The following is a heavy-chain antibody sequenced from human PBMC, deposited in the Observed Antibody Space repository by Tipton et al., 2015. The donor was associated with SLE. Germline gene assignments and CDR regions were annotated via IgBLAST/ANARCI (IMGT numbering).Heavy chain of an antibody. CDR1: GFTVSNNY. D-gene: IGHD3-10*01. Sequence: GSLRLSCAASGFTVSNNYMSWVRQAPGKGLEWVSVIYSGGSTYYADSVKGRFTISRDNSKNTLYLQMNSLRAEDTAVYYCARAYGSGSRYYYYYYMDVWGKGTTVTVSS. J-gene: IGHJ6*03. CDR2: IYSGGST. V-gene: IGHV3-66*02. CDR3: ARAYGSGSRYYYYYYMDV.